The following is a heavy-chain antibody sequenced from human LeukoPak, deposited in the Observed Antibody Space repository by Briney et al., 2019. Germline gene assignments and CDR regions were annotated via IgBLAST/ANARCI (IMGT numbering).Heavy chain of an antibody. Sequence: SETLSLTCTVSGGSISSSSYYWGWIRQPPGKGLEWIGSIYYSGSTYYNPSLKSRVTISVDTSKNQFSLKLSSVTAADTAVYYCARAGELLWFGELLADAFDIWGQGTMVTVSS. CDR2: IYYSGST. V-gene: IGHV4-39*01. D-gene: IGHD3-10*01. J-gene: IGHJ3*02. CDR1: GGSISSSSYY. CDR3: ARAGELLWFGELLADAFDI.